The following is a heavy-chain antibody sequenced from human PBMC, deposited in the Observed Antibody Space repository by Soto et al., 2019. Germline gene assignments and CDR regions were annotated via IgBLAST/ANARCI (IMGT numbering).Heavy chain of an antibody. Sequence: SETLSLTCTVSGGSISSSSYYWGWIRQPPGKGLEWIGSIYYSGSTYYNPSLKSRVTISVDTSKNQFSLKLSPVTAADTAVYYCASYGTLDVVNHNYFDYWGQGTLVTVSS. CDR3: ASYGTLDVVNHNYFDY. CDR1: GGSISSSSYY. J-gene: IGHJ4*02. D-gene: IGHD3-22*01. CDR2: IYYSGST. V-gene: IGHV4-39*01.